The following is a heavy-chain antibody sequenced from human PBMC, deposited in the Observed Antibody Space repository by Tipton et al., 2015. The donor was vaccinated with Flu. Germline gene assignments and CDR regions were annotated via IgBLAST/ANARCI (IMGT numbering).Heavy chain of an antibody. J-gene: IGHJ6*02. V-gene: IGHV3-23*01. CDR2: ITSSGGTT. D-gene: IGHD3-10*01. CDR1: GFTFSAYA. CDR3: ASGESHLYGIDV. Sequence: GSLRLSCAASGFTFSAYAMSWVRQAPGKGLEWVSVITSSGGTTYYADSEKGRFTISRDNFENTLYLQLNSLRAEDTAVYYCASGESHLYGIDVWGQGTTVTVSS.